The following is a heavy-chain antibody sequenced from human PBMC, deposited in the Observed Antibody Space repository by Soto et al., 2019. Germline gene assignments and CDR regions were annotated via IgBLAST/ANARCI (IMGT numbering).Heavy chain of an antibody. V-gene: IGHV3-9*01. CDR3: AKDLYSNYGDAFDI. J-gene: IGHJ3*02. Sequence: EVPLVESGGGLVQPGRSLRLSCAASGFTFDDYAMHWVRQAPGKGLEWVSGISWNSDNIVYGDSVKGRFTISRDNAKNSLYQQMNSLRAEDTALYYCAKDLYSNYGDAFDIWGQGTMVTVSS. D-gene: IGHD4-4*01. CDR1: GFTFDDYA. CDR2: ISWNSDNI.